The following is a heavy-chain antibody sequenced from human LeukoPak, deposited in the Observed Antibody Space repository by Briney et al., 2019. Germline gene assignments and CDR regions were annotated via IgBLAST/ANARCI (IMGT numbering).Heavy chain of an antibody. D-gene: IGHD3-3*01. CDR2: INHSGST. J-gene: IGHJ4*02. Sequence: SETLSLTCAVYGGPFSGYYWSWIRQPPGKGLEWIGEINHSGSTNYNPSLKSRVTISVDTSKNQFSLKLSSVTAADTAVYYCARSVLRFLEWSRYFDYWGQGTLVTVSS. CDR1: GGPFSGYY. CDR3: ARSVLRFLEWSRYFDY. V-gene: IGHV4-34*01.